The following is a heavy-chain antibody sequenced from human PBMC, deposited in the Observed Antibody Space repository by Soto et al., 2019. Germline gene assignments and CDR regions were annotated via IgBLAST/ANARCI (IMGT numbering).Heavy chain of an antibody. CDR1: GFTFSSYG. Sequence: QVQLVESGGGVVQPGRSLRLSCAASGFTFSSYGIRWVRQAPGKGLEWVADISYDGRNEYYADSVKGRFTSSRDNSKNTLYLQLNSLRVEDTDVYYCAKAGMPAMSMSHLDYWGQGALVTVSS. CDR2: ISYDGRNE. V-gene: IGHV3-30*18. D-gene: IGHD2-2*01. CDR3: AKAGMPAMSMSHLDY. J-gene: IGHJ4*02.